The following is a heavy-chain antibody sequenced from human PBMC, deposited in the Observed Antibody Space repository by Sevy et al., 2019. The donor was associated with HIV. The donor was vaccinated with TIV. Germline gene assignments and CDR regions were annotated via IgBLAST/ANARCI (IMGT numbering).Heavy chain of an antibody. D-gene: IGHD1-1*01. CDR1: GFTFTSYS. CDR2: ISYDATNK. J-gene: IGHJ1*01. CDR3: ALERLSSNVAEYFQN. V-gene: IGHV3-30-3*01. Sequence: GGSLRLSCAASGFTFTSYSMHWVRQAPGKGLEWVATISYDATNKHYADSVKGRFTISRDNSRNSLFLQMNSLRSEDTAVYYCALERLSSNVAEYFQNWGQGTVVTVSS.